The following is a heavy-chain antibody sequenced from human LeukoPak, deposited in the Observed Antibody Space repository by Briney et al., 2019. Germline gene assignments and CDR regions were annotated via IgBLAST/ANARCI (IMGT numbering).Heavy chain of an antibody. CDR2: ISYDGSNK. CDR3: AKDGSSGGSYDLSY. J-gene: IGHJ4*02. V-gene: IGHV3-30*04. CDR1: GFTFSSYA. Sequence: PGGSLRLSCAASGFTFSSYAMHWVRQAPGKGLEWVAVISYDGSNKYYADSVKGRFTISRDNSKNTLYLQMNSLRAEDTAVYYCAKDGSSGGSYDLSYWGQGTLVTVSS. D-gene: IGHD2-15*01.